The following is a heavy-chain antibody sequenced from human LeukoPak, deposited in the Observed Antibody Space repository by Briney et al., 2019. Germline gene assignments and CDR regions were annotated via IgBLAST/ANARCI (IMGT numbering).Heavy chain of an antibody. Sequence: GGSPRLSCAASGLTFSTYAMSWVRQAPGKGLEWVSGISGSGGSTYYADSVKGRFTISRDNSKKTLYLQMNSLRAGDTAVYFCAKDMGLAVAAMFDYWGQGILVTVSS. CDR3: AKDMGLAVAAMFDY. CDR1: GLTFSTYA. D-gene: IGHD6-19*01. CDR2: ISGSGGST. V-gene: IGHV3-23*01. J-gene: IGHJ4*02.